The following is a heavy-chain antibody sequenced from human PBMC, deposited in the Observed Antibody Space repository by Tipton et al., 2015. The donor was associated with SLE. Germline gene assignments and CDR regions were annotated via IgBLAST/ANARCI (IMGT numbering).Heavy chain of an antibody. CDR2: ISSNKRKV. CDR3: ARDDYSIAYYYYMDV. J-gene: IGHJ6*03. V-gene: IGHV3-21*01. CDR1: GFGFSSYS. D-gene: IGHD4-11*01. Sequence: SLRLSCAASGFGFSSYSMNWVRLAPGKGLEWVSSISSNKRKVDYADSVKGRFTISRDNAKNSLYLQMNSLRAEDTAVYYCARDDYSIAYYYYMDVWGKGTTGTVSS.